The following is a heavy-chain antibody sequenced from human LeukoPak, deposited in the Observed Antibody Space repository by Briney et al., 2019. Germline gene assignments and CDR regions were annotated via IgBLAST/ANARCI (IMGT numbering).Heavy chain of an antibody. CDR3: AKDLGGSLSLDAFDI. CDR2: ISGSGGST. J-gene: IGHJ3*02. V-gene: IGHV3-23*01. CDR1: GFTFSSYA. D-gene: IGHD2-15*01. Sequence: GGSLRLSCAASGFTFSSYAMSWVRQARGKGLEWVSAISGSGGSTYYADSVKGRFTISRDNSKNTLYLQMNSLRAEDTAVYYCAKDLGGSLSLDAFDIWGQGTMVTVSS.